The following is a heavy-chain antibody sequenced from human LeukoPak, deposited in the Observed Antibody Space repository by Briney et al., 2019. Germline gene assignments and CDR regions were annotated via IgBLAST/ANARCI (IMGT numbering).Heavy chain of an antibody. J-gene: IGHJ4*02. CDR2: INTNTGNP. CDR1: GFMFTRYT. D-gene: IGHD1-14*01. CDR3: ARVKFANAAEFDY. Sequence: GASVKVSCRASGFMFTRYTISWLRQAPGQGLEWMGWINTNTGNPTYAQGFTGRFVFSLDTSVSTAYLQISSLKAEDTAVYYCARVKFANAAEFDYWGQGTLVTVSS. V-gene: IGHV7-4-1*02.